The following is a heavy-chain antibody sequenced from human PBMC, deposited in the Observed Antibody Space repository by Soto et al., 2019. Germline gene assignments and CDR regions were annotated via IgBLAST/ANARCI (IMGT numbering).Heavy chain of an antibody. CDR3: ARAGARYFDKYYFDY. V-gene: IGHV3-30-3*01. D-gene: IGHD3-9*01. Sequence: PGGSLRLSCAASGFTFSSYAMHWVRQAPGKGLEWVAVISYDGSNKYYADSVKGRFTISRDNSKNTLYLQMNSLRAEDTAVYYCARAGARYFDKYYFDYWGQGTLVTVSS. CDR2: ISYDGSNK. CDR1: GFTFSSYA. J-gene: IGHJ4*02.